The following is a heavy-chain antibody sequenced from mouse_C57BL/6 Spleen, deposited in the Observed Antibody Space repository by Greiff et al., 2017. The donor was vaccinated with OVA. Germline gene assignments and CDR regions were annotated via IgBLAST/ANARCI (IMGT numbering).Heavy chain of an antibody. J-gene: IGHJ2*01. CDR2: INPSTGGT. CDR3: ARAHARITTVVDLDY. D-gene: IGHD1-1*01. CDR1: GYSFTGYY. V-gene: IGHV1-42*01. Sequence: VQLQQSGPELVKPGASVKITCKASGYSFTGYYMNWVKQSPEKSLEWIGEINPSTGGTTYNQTFKAKATLTVDKSSSTVYMQLKCLTSEDSAVYDRARAHARITTVVDLDYWGKGTTLTVSS.